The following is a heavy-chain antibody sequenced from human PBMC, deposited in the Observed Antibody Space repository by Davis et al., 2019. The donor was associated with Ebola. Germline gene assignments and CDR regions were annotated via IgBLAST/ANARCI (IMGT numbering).Heavy chain of an antibody. CDR3: AIANRGPVADTGDY. CDR1: GLTFSRYG. CDR2: IWYDGSNK. V-gene: IGHV3-33*01. Sequence: GESLKISCVASGLTFSRYGMHWVRQAPGKGLEWVAVIWYDGSNKYYADSVKGRFTISRDNSKKTLYLQMNSLRAEDTAMYYCAIANRGPVADTGDYWGQGTLVTASS. J-gene: IGHJ4*02. D-gene: IGHD6-19*01.